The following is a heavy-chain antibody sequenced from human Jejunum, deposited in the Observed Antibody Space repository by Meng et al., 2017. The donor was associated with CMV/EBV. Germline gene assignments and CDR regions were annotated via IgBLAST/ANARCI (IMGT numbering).Heavy chain of an antibody. CDR2: IFPGDSDI. CDR3: VRSFGSAFSSGWYF. Sequence: SGSYVANYWIGWVRQVPGKGLEWVGLIFPGDSDIRYSPSFEGQVTISADKSTTTAYLQWSSLKASDTAMYYCVRSFGSAFSSGWYFWGQGALVTVSS. J-gene: IGHJ4*02. CDR1: GSYVANYW. V-gene: IGHV5-51*01. D-gene: IGHD6-19*01.